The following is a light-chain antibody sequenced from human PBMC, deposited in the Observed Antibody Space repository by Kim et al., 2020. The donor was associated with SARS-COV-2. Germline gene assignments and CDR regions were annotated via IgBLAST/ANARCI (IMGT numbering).Light chain of an antibody. CDR3: QQYSKWPLA. CDR1: QSVTSN. V-gene: IGKV3-15*01. CDR2: GAS. J-gene: IGKJ4*01. Sequence: IVMTQSPATLSVSPGERATLSCRASQSVTSNLAWFQQKPGQAPRLLIYGASTRATGIPARFSGGGSGTEFTLTISSLQSEDFAIYFCQQYSKWPLAFGGGTKVDIK.